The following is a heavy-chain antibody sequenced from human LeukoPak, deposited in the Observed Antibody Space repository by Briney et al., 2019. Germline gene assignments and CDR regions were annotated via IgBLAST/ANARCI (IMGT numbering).Heavy chain of an antibody. Sequence: GGSLRLSCAASGFTFSSYSMNWVRQAPGKGLEGVSSISSSSSYIYYADSVKGRFTISRDNAKNSLYLQMNSLRAEDTAVYYCARALGVAAALGPYYFDYWGQGTLVTVSS. D-gene: IGHD6-13*01. CDR3: ARALGVAAALGPYYFDY. V-gene: IGHV3-21*01. J-gene: IGHJ4*02. CDR2: ISSSSSYI. CDR1: GFTFSSYS.